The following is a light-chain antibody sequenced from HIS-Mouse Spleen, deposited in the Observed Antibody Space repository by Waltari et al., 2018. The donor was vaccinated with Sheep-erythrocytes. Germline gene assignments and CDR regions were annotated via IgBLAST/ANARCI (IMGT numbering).Light chain of an antibody. Sequence: QSALTQPRSGSGSPGQSVTISCTGTSSDVGGYNYVSWYHQHPGKAPQLIIYDVSKRPSGVPDRFSGSKSGNTASLTISGLQAEDEADYYCCSYAGSYNHVFATGTKVTVL. CDR2: DVS. CDR1: SSDVGGYNY. V-gene: IGLV2-11*01. J-gene: IGLJ1*01. CDR3: CSYAGSYNHV.